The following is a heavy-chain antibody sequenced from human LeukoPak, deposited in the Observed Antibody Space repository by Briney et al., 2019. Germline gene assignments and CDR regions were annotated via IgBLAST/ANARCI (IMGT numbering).Heavy chain of an antibody. CDR2: IGIAGDT. V-gene: IGHV3-13*01. J-gene: IGHJ6*02. Sequence: GGSLRLSCAASGFTFSSYDMQWVRQVIGKGLEWVSAIGIAGDTHYSGSVKGRFTISRENSKNSLYLQMNSLRAGDTAVYYCARDPSGRGMDVWGQGTTVTVSS. D-gene: IGHD6-19*01. CDR3: ARDPSGRGMDV. CDR1: GFTFSSYD.